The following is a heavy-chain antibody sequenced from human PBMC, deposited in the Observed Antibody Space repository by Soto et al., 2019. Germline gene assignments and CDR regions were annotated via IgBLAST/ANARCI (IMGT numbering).Heavy chain of an antibody. CDR1: GFTFTGSA. J-gene: IGHJ5*02. V-gene: IGHV1-58*02. Sequence: ASVKVSCKASGFTFTGSAMQWVRQARGQRLEWIGWIVVGSGNTNYAQKFQERVTITRDMSTSTAYMELSSLRSEDTAVYYSARDRNIVATSVWALPPDRCFDPWGQGTLVTVSS. CDR2: IVVGSGNT. CDR3: ARDRNIVATSVWALPPDRCFDP. D-gene: IGHD5-12*01.